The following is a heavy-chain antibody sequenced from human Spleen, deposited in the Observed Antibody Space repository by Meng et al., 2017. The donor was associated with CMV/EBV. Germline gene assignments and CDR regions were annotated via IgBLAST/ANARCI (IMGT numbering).Heavy chain of an antibody. D-gene: IGHD1-26*01. Sequence: GESLKISCAASGFTFSSYSMNWVRQAPGKGLVWVSRINSDGSNTYYADSVKGRFTISRDNSKNTLYLQMNSLRAEDTAVYYCAKVENTGSYYGSPYYYGLDVWGQGTLVTVSS. CDR1: GFTFSSYS. CDR3: AKVENTGSYYGSPYYYGLDV. V-gene: IGHV3-23*01. CDR2: INSDGSNT. J-gene: IGHJ6*02.